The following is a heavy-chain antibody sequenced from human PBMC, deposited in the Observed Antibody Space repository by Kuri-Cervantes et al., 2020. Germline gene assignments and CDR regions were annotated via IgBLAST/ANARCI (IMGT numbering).Heavy chain of an antibody. D-gene: IGHD6-6*01. CDR3: ARMGIAARRFGYYYYYTDV. CDR2: ISPYNGNT. Sequence: TWVRQAPGQGLEWLGGISPYNGNTKYGQKFQGRVTMTTDTSTSTAYMEMRSLRSEDTAVYYCARMGIAARRFGYYYYYTDVWGKGTAVTVSS. V-gene: IGHV1-18*01. J-gene: IGHJ6*03.